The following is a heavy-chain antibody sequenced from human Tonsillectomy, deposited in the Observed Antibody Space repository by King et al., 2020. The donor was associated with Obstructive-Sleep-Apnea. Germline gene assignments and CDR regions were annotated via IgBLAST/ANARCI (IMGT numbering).Heavy chain of an antibody. CDR1: GGSISSSSYY. CDR3: ARERGIPMVRGVIQRGWFDP. Sequence: QLQESGPGLVKPSETLSLTCTVSGGSISSSSYYWGWIRQPPGKGLEWIGSIYYSGSTYYNPSLKSRVTISVDTSKNQFSLKLSSVTAADTAVYYCARERGIPMVRGVIQRGWFDPWGQGTLVTVSS. CDR2: IYYSGST. J-gene: IGHJ5*02. V-gene: IGHV4-39*07. D-gene: IGHD3-10*01.